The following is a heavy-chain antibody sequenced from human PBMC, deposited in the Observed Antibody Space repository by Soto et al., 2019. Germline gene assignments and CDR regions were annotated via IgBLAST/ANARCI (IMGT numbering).Heavy chain of an antibody. J-gene: IGHJ5*02. V-gene: IGHV4-59*01. CDR3: ASYGSGSYTRFDP. CDR2: IYYSGST. CDR1: GGSISSYY. Sequence: QVQLQESGPGLVKPSETLSLTCTVSGGSISSYYWSWIRQPPGKGLEWIGYIYYSGSTNYNPSLKTRATXSXDSXKNQCSLKLSSVTAADTAVYYCASYGSGSYTRFDPWGQGTLVTVSS. D-gene: IGHD3-10*01.